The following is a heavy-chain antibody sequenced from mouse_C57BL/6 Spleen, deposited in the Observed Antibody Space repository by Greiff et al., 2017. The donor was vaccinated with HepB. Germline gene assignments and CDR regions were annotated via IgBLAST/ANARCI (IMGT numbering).Heavy chain of an antibody. CDR3: AREEMRLRCWFAY. CDR1: GYAFSSSW. J-gene: IGHJ3*01. Sequence: VQLQQSGPELVKPGASVKISCKASGYAFSSSWMNWVKQRPGKGLEWIGRIYPGDGDTNYNGKFKCKDTLTVDKSSRTASMPLSSLTSADAAVYYWAREEMRLRCWFAYWGQGTLVTFSA. V-gene: IGHV1-82*01. CDR2: IYPGDGDT. D-gene: IGHD2-4*01.